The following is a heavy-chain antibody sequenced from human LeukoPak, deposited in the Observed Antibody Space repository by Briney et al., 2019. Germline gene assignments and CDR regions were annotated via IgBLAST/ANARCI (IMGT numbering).Heavy chain of an antibody. CDR2: ISGSGGST. J-gene: IGHJ3*02. D-gene: IGHD2-15*01. Sequence: RPGGSLRLSCAVSGFTFSSYAMSWVRQTGGKGLGWVSAISGSGGSTYYADAVKGRFTISRDNSKNTLYLQMNSLRAEDTAVYYCAKGEYCSGGICRQTDAFDIWGQGTMVTASS. CDR3: AKGEYCSGGICRQTDAFDI. V-gene: IGHV3-23*01. CDR1: GFTFSSYA.